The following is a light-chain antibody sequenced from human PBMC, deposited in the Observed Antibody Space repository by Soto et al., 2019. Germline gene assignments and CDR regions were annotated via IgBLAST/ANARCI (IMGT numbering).Light chain of an antibody. V-gene: IGLV1-44*01. J-gene: IGLJ1*01. CDR2: SND. CDR3: AAWDDSMSAYV. Sequence: QSVLTQPPSASGTPGQRVTMSCSGSSSNIVSNTVNWYQQLPGTAPKLLIYSNDERPSGVPDRFSGSKSGTSASLAISGLQSEDEADYYCAAWDDSMSAYVFGNGTKVTVL. CDR1: SSNIVSNT.